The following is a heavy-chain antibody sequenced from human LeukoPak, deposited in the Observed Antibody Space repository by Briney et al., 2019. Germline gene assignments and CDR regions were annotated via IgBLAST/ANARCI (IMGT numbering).Heavy chain of an antibody. J-gene: IGHJ6*03. CDR3: ARGGYSSSSNYYYYMDV. V-gene: IGHV4-4*07. CDR1: GGSISTYY. D-gene: IGHD6-6*01. Sequence: KPSENLSLTCTVSGGSISTYYWSWIRQPAGKGLEWIGRIYTSGSTNYNPSLKSRVTMSLDTSKNQFSLKLSSVTAADTAVYYCARGGYSSSSNYYYYMDVWGKGTTVTVSS. CDR2: IYTSGST.